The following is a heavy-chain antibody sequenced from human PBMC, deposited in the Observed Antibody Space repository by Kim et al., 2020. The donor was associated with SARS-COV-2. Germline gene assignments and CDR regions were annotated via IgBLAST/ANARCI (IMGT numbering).Heavy chain of an antibody. CDR3: ARKTPRWVAGKRESTRPFDY. V-gene: IGHV4-4*02. J-gene: IGHJ4*02. CDR2: IYHSGST. D-gene: IGHD6-19*01. CDR1: GGSISSSNW. Sequence: SETLSLTCAVSGGSISSSNWWSWVRQPPGKGLEWIGEIYHSGSTNYNPSLKSRVTISVDKSKNQFSLKLSSVTAADTAVYYCARKTPRWVAGKRESTRPFDYWGQGTLVTVSS.